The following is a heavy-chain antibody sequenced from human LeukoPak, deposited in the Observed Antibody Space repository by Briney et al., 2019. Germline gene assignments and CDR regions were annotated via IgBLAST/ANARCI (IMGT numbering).Heavy chain of an antibody. CDR3: AKDLRHRTTCNCYGWLDP. CDR1: GFTFKTLA. D-gene: IGHD2/OR15-2a*01. CDR2: ISPTGDNI. Sequence: PGGSLRLSCAASGFTFKTLAMSWVRQAPGKGLEWVSAISPTGDNIYSPDSVKRRFPISRDNSTNTLYLQMNSLRVEDTAIYYCAKDLRHRTTCNCYGWLDPWGQGTLVTVSS. J-gene: IGHJ5*02. V-gene: IGHV3-23*01.